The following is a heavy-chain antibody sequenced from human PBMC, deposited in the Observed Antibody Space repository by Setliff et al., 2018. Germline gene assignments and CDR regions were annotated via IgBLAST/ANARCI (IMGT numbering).Heavy chain of an antibody. Sequence: LRRPLSLTCAVSGGSISSSNWWSWVRQPPGKGLEWIGEIYHSGSTNYNPSLKSRVTISVDKSKNQFSLKLSSVTAADTAVYYCARDWGSSGWYFDYWGQGTLVTVSS. J-gene: IGHJ4*02. CDR1: GGSISSSNW. D-gene: IGHD6-19*01. V-gene: IGHV4-4*02. CDR2: IYHSGST. CDR3: ARDWGSSGWYFDY.